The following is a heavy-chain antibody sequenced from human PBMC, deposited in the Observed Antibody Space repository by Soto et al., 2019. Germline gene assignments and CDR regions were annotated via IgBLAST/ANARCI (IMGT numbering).Heavy chain of an antibody. Sequence: QVQLVESGGGLVKPGGSLRLSCAASGFTFSDYYMSWIRQAPGKGLGWVSYINSGDSTIYYADSVKGRFTISRDNAKNSLYLQMTSLRAEDTAVYYCARGRSSSVFFDYWGQGTLVTVSS. CDR2: INSGDSTI. CDR3: ARGRSSSVFFDY. J-gene: IGHJ4*02. V-gene: IGHV3-11*01. CDR1: GFTFSDYY. D-gene: IGHD6-6*01.